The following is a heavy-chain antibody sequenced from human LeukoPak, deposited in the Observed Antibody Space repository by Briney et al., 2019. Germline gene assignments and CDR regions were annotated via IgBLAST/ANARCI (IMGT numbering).Heavy chain of an antibody. CDR1: GYSFTNYD. D-gene: IGHD3-3*01. CDR3: ARGAKRFLEWLPSRRGFDP. CDR2: MNPKSGDT. J-gene: IGHJ5*02. Sequence: ASVKVSCKASGYSFTNYDINWVRQATGQGLEWMGWMNPKSGDTGYSQKFQGRVFITRDTSINTAYMELSSLGSDNTAVYYCARGAKRFLEWLPSRRGFDPWGQGTLVTVSS. V-gene: IGHV1-8*03.